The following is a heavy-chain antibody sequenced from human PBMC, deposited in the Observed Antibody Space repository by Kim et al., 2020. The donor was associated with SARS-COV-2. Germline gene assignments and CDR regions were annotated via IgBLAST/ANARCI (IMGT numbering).Heavy chain of an antibody. J-gene: IGHJ4*02. Sequence: KSRVTISVDTSKNQFSLKLSSVIAADTAVFYCARGVDSSGYYSPNHYFDFWGQGALVTVSS. V-gene: IGHV4-39*07. CDR3: ARGVDSSGYYSPNHYFDF. D-gene: IGHD3-22*01.